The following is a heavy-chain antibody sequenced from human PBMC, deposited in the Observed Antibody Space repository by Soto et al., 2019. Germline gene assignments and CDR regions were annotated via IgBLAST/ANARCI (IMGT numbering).Heavy chain of an antibody. CDR3: TTGPKVTTNFDY. J-gene: IGHJ4*02. D-gene: IGHD4-4*01. CDR2: IKSKTDGGTT. V-gene: IGHV3-15*01. CDR1: GFTVSNAW. Sequence: PAWALRLSCAASGFTVSNAWLGWVRQAPGKGLEWVGPIKSKTDGGTTDCAAPVKGRFTISRDDSKKTLYLQMNSLKTEDTAVYYCTTGPKVTTNFDYWGQGTLVTVSS.